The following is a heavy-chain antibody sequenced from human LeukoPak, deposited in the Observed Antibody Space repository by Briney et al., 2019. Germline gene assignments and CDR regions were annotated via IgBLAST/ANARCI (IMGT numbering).Heavy chain of an antibody. CDR3: ARGPPYCSGGSCYSNWFDP. V-gene: IGHV4-34*01. CDR1: GGSFSGYY. Sequence: SETLSLTCAVYGGSFSGYYWSWIRQPPGKGLEWIGEINHSGSTNYNPSLKSRVTISVDTSKNQFSLKLSSVTAADTAVYYCARGPPYCSGGSCYSNWFDPWGQGTLVTVSS. CDR2: INHSGST. D-gene: IGHD2-15*01. J-gene: IGHJ5*02.